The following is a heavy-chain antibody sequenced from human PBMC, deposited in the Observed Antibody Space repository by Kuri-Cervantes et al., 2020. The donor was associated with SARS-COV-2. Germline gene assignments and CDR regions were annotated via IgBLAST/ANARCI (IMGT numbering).Heavy chain of an antibody. J-gene: IGHJ3*02. V-gene: IGHV4-4*07. CDR3: ARVTGDDFWSGRQSDAFDI. CDR1: GGSISSYY. CDR2: IYTSGST. Sequence: SETLSLTCTVSGGSISSYYWSWIRQPAGKGLEWIGRIYTSGSTNYNPSLKSRVTMSVDTSKNQFSLKLSSVTAADTAVYYCARVTGDDFWSGRQSDAFDIWGQGTMVTVSS. D-gene: IGHD3-3*01.